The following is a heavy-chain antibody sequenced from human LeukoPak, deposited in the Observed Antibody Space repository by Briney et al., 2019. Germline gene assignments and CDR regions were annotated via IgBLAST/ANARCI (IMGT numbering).Heavy chain of an antibody. J-gene: IGHJ3*02. CDR1: GYTFTSYG. V-gene: IGHV1-18*01. D-gene: IGHD3-22*01. CDR2: ISAYNGNT. Sequence: ASVKVSCKASGYTFTSYGISWVRQAPGQGLEWMGWISAYNGNTNYAQKLQGRVTITTDTSTSTAYMELRSLRSDDTAVYYCARDYYDSSALAFDIWGQGTMVTVSS. CDR3: ARDYYDSSALAFDI.